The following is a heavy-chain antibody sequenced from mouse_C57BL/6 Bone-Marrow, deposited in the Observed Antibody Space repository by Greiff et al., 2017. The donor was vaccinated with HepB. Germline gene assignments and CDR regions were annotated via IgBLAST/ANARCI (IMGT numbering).Heavy chain of an antibody. V-gene: IGHV1-63*01. CDR3: ARSGNFYWYFDV. J-gene: IGHJ1*03. D-gene: IGHD2-1*01. CDR1: GYTFTNYW. CDR2: IYPGGGYT. Sequence: LVESGAELVRPGTSVKMSCKASGYTFTNYWIGWAKQRPGHGLEWIGDIYPGGGYTNYNEKFKGKATLTADKSSSTAYMQFSSLTSEDSAIYYCARSGNFYWYFDVWGTGTTVTVSS.